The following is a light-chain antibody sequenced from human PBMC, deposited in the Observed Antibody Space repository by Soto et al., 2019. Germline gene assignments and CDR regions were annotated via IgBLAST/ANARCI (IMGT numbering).Light chain of an antibody. CDR3: VAWDDSLNGYV. J-gene: IGLJ1*01. Sequence: QPVLTQPPSASGTPGQRVTISCSGSSSNIGTNTVNWYQQLPGTAPKLLIYSNNQGPSGVPDRFSGSRSGTSASLAINGLQSEDEADYYCVAWDDSLNGYVFGTGTKVTVL. CDR2: SNN. V-gene: IGLV1-44*01. CDR1: SSNIGTNT.